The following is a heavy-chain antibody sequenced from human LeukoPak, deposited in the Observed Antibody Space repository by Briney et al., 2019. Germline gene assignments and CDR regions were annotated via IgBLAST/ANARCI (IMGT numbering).Heavy chain of an antibody. CDR1: GCSFINSG. CDR3: ARTDLCSSSSCSRRFDP. V-gene: IGHV3-23*01. CDR2: ISGTVRGERT. D-gene: IGHD2-2*01. Sequence: TGGSLRLSCATSGCSFINSGMTWVRQAPGKGLEWVSDISGTVRGERTYYADSVKGRFTISRDNSKNTLYLQMNSLRAEDTAVYYCARTDLCSSSSCSRRFDPWGQGTLVTVSS. J-gene: IGHJ5*02.